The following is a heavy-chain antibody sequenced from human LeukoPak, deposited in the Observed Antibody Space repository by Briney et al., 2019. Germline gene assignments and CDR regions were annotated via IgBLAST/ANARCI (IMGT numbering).Heavy chain of an antibody. CDR2: IYTSGST. J-gene: IGHJ3*02. CDR1: GGSISSYY. Sequence: PSETLSLTCTVSGGSISSYYWSWIRQPAGKGLEWIGRIYTSGSTNYNPSLKSRVTMSVDTSKNQFSLKLSFVTAADTAVYYCARDDYGDYQSHDAFDIWGQGTMVTVSS. CDR3: ARDDYGDYQSHDAFDI. D-gene: IGHD4-17*01. V-gene: IGHV4-4*07.